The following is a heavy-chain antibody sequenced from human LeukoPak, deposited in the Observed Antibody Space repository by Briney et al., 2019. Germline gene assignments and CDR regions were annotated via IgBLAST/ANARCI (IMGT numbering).Heavy chain of an antibody. D-gene: IGHD3-10*01. CDR2: ISSSSSYI. V-gene: IGHV3-21*01. Sequence: GGSLRLSCAASGFTFSSYSMNWVRQAPGKGLEWVSSISSSSSYIHYADSVKGRFTISRDNAKNSLYLQMNSLRAEDTAVYYCASELWFGELSPGYWGQGTLVTVSS. CDR1: GFTFSSYS. CDR3: ASELWFGELSPGY. J-gene: IGHJ4*02.